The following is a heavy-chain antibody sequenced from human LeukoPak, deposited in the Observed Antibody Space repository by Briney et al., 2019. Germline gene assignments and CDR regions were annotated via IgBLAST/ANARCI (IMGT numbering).Heavy chain of an antibody. Sequence: GGSLRLSCAASGFTFSSYGMHWVRPAPGKGLEWVAVISYDGSNKYYADSVKGRFTISRDNSKNTLYLQMNSLRAEDTAVYYCAKGIAAAGIEYFDYWGQGTLVTVSS. CDR2: ISYDGSNK. CDR3: AKGIAAAGIEYFDY. V-gene: IGHV3-30*18. J-gene: IGHJ4*02. CDR1: GFTFSSYG. D-gene: IGHD6-13*01.